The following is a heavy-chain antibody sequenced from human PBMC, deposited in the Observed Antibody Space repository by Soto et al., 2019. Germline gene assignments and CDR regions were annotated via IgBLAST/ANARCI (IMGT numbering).Heavy chain of an antibody. J-gene: IGHJ4*02. Sequence: GVLRLSCTASGFTFGDYAMSWVRQAPGKGLEWVGFIRSKAYGGTTEYAASVKGRFTISRDDSKSIAYLQMNSLKTEDTAVYYCTRDFRGYIDYWGQGTLVTVSS. CDR2: IRSKAYGGTT. V-gene: IGHV3-49*04. CDR1: GFTFGDYA. CDR3: TRDFRGYIDY.